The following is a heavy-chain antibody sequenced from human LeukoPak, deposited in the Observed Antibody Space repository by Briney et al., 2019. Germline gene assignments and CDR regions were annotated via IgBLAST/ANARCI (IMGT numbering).Heavy chain of an antibody. CDR2: ISGSGGST. CDR1: GFTYSSYD. J-gene: IGHJ4*02. V-gene: IGHV3-23*01. Sequence: GGSLSLSCAVSGFTYSSYDMSWVRQAPGKGLEWVSIISGSGGSTYCADVVKGRFTISRDNYKNTLYLQMNSLRDEDTAIYYCAKFPSTVHTNYFDYWGQGTLVTVSS. D-gene: IGHD4-11*01. CDR3: AKFPSTVHTNYFDY.